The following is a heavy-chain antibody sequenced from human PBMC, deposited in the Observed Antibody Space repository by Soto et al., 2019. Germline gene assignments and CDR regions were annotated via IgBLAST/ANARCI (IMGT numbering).Heavy chain of an antibody. J-gene: IGHJ4*02. CDR3: ARGNYYGSGNYYERFDH. D-gene: IGHD3-10*01. CDR1: GFTFSSYA. Sequence: GGSLRLSCAASGFTFSSYAMHWVRQAPGKGLEWVAVIAYDGSKKYYADSVKGRFTISRDNSKNTLYLQVNSLRAEDTAVYYCARGNYYGSGNYYERFDHWGQGTLVTVSS. V-gene: IGHV3-30-3*01. CDR2: IAYDGSKK.